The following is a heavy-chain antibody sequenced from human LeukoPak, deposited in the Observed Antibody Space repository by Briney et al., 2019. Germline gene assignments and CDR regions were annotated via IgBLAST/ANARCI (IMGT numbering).Heavy chain of an antibody. CDR3: AKSGVAYYYYYMDV. J-gene: IGHJ6*03. D-gene: IGHD3-3*01. CDR1: GGSISSSSYY. V-gene: IGHV4-39*01. CDR2: IYYSGGT. Sequence: SETLSLTCTVSGGSISSSSYYWGWIRQPPGKGLEWIGSIYYSGGTYYNPSLKSRVTISVDTSKNQFSLKLSSVTAADTAVYYCAKSGVAYYYYYMDVWGKGTTVTVSS.